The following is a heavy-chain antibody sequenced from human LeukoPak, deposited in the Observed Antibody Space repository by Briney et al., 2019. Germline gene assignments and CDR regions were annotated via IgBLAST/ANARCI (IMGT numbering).Heavy chain of an antibody. J-gene: IGHJ6*02. CDR3: ARVGSTSYRRYYYYGMDV. CDR2: ISAYNGNT. D-gene: IGHD2-2*01. V-gene: IGHV1-18*01. Sequence: ASVKVSCKASGYTFTSYGISWVRQAPGQGLEWMGWISAYNGNTNYAQKLQGRVTMTTDTSTSTAYMELRSLRSDDTAVYYCARVGSTSYRRYYYYGMDVWGQGTTVTVSS. CDR1: GYTFTSYG.